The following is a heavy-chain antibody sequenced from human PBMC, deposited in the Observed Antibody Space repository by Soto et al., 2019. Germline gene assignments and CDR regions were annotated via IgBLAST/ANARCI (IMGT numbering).Heavy chain of an antibody. Sequence: LTCGVSGGSSRRGGYYCSWIIPHPGKGLEWIGYIYYSGSTYYNPSLKSRVTISVDTSKNQFSLKLSSVTAADTAVYYCARTYRYYYDSSGSLNWFDPWCQGILVT. CDR1: GGSSRRGGYY. J-gene: IGHJ5*02. CDR3: ARTYRYYYDSSGSLNWFDP. D-gene: IGHD3-22*01. CDR2: IYYSGST. V-gene: IGHV4-31*11.